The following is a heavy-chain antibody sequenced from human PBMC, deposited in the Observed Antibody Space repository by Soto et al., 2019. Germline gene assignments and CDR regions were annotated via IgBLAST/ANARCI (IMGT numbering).Heavy chain of an antibody. Sequence: GEALKISCKASGYIFSNYWIGWVRQMPGKGLELMGIILPGDSDTRYRPAFEGQVTISVYKYNTTAYLQWSSLKASDTAMYYCARQLEVVRGVTPRYYFHXWGQGTMVTVSX. V-gene: IGHV5-51*01. CDR1: GYIFSNYW. D-gene: IGHD3-10*01. CDR2: ILPGDSDT. CDR3: ARQLEVVRGVTPRYYFHX. J-gene: IGHJ4*02.